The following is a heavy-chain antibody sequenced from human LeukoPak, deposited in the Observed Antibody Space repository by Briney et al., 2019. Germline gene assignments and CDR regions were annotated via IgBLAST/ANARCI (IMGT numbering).Heavy chain of an antibody. V-gene: IGHV3-21*01. CDR3: GRVLLGDTTINYYYYYMDV. CDR2: ITSTGSFI. CDR1: GFTFSSFT. D-gene: IGHD1-26*01. Sequence: GGSLRLSCAAPGFTFSSFTITWVRQAPGKGLEWVSSITSTGSFINYPDSAQGRFTISRDNAKKSVFLQMNGLRDEDTVVYYCGRVLLGDTTINYYYYYMDVWGKGTTVTVSS. J-gene: IGHJ6*03.